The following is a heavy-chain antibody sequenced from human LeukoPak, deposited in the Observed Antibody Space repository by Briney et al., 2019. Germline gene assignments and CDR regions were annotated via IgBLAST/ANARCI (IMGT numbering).Heavy chain of an antibody. CDR2: IALNSGGT. V-gene: IGHV1-2*02. CDR1: GYTFTGNH. J-gene: IGHJ2*01. D-gene: IGHD2-15*01. CDR3: AKEADIVSFDL. Sequence: GASVKVSCKASGYTFTGNHVHWVRQAPGQGLEWMGWIALNSGGTMYAQKFQDRVTMTSDTSISTAYMELSGLRSDDTAVYFCAKEADIVSFDLWGRGTLVTVSS.